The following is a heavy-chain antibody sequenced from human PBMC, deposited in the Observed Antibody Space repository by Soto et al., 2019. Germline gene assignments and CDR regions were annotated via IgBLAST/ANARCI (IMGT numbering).Heavy chain of an antibody. Sequence: QVQLVQSGAEVRKPGSSVKVSCKTSGGLISKYSFNWVRQAPGQGLEWMGGVLPSSGSTDYPQKFQGRLTITADRSTITVYMELSRLRSADTANYYCATIRGRGGPLRFEDGGQGMLISVSS. CDR2: VLPSSGST. D-gene: IGHD5-12*01. J-gene: IGHJ4*01. CDR1: GGLISKYS. V-gene: IGHV1-69*06. CDR3: ATIRGRGGPLRFED.